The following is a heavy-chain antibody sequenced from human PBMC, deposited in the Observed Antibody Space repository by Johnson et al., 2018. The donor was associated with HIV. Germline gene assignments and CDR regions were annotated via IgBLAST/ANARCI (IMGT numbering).Heavy chain of an antibody. CDR1: GFTFDDYA. CDR2: ISWNSGSI. CDR3: AREPDIGDAFDI. V-gene: IGHV3-9*01. J-gene: IGHJ3*02. D-gene: IGHD1-14*01. Sequence: VQLVESGGGLVQPGRSLRLSCAASGFTFDDYAMHWVRQAPGKGLEWVSGISWNSGSIGYADSVKGRFTISRDNAKNSLYLQMNSLRAEDTALYYCAREPDIGDAFDIWGQGTMVTVSS.